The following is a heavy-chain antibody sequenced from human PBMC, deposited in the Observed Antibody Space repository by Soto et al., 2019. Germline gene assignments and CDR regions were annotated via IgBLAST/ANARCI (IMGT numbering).Heavy chain of an antibody. Sequence: ASVKVSCKASGYSFNSDEISWVRQATGQGLEWMAWISPNRGTTGYAQRFQDRLTVTSNASLSTVYMELTSLRSEDAAVYSCTRDRGWGTKKFDPGGQGTRVT. CDR3: TRDRGWGTKKFDP. J-gene: IGHJ5*02. D-gene: IGHD6-19*01. CDR1: GYSFNSDE. V-gene: IGHV1-8*01. CDR2: ISPNRGTT.